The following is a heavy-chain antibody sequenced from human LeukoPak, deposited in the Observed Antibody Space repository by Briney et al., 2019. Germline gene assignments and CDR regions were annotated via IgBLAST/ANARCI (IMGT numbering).Heavy chain of an antibody. V-gene: IGHV1-69*05. J-gene: IGHJ4*02. CDR3: ARAGYDDYGGNLPFDY. Sequence: GASVKVSCKASGGTFSSYAISWVRQAPGRGLEWMGRIIPIFGTANYAQKFQGRVTITTDESTSTAYMELSSLRSEDTAVYYCARAGYDDYGGNLPFDYWGQGTLVTVS. CDR1: GGTFSSYA. CDR2: IIPIFGTA. D-gene: IGHD4-23*01.